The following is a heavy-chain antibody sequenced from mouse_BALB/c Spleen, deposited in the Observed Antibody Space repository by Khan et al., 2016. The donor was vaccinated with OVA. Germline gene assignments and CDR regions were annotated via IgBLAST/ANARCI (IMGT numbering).Heavy chain of an antibody. J-gene: IGHJ3*01. CDR1: AYTLTAYG. V-gene: IGHV9-1*02. CDR2: INTYTGEP. Sequence: LVPSGPELKKPGETVKISCKASAYTLTAYGLNWVKQAPGKDLKWMGWINTYTGEPTFADDFKGRFAFSLETSASTAYLQIIDLKNEDRATYFCTRSQGNFLFAYWGQGTLGTVSA. CDR3: TRSQGNFLFAY. D-gene: IGHD3-2*02.